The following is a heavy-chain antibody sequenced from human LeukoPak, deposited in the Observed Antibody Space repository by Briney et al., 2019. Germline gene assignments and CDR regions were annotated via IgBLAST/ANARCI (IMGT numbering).Heavy chain of an antibody. CDR2: INHSGST. J-gene: IGHJ3*02. CDR3: ARGKGGGFTVTTKRDAFDI. CDR1: GGSISSGGYY. V-gene: IGHV4-39*07. Sequence: PSETPSLTCTVSGGSISSGGYYWSWIRQPPGKGLEWIGEINHSGSTNYNPSLKSRVTISVDTSKNQFSLKLSSVTAADTAVYYCARGKGGGFTVTTKRDAFDIWGQGTMVTVSS. D-gene: IGHD4-17*01.